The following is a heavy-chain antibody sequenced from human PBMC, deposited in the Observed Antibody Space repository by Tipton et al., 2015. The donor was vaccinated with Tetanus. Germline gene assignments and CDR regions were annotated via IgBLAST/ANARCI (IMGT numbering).Heavy chain of an antibody. D-gene: IGHD2-15*01. CDR1: GGSISTYY. CDR3: ARQPSGIVVTGRGID. V-gene: IGHV4-59*01. CDR2: IFYSGNT. J-gene: IGHJ4*02. Sequence: LRLSCTVSGGSISTYYWSWIRQPPGKGLEWIGYIFYSGNTNYNPSLKSRVTMSVDTSKNQFSLKLSSVTAADTAVYFCARQPSGIVVTGRGIDWGQGTLVTVSS.